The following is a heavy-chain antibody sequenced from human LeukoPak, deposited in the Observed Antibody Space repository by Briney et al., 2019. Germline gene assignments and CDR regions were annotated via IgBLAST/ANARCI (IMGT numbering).Heavy chain of an antibody. J-gene: IGHJ4*02. Sequence: ASVEVSCKASGYTFTSYAMHWVRQAPGQRLEWMGWINAGNGNTKYSQKFQGRVTITRDTSASTAYMELSSLRSEDTAVYYCARDAVWGADEWELPDYWGQGTLVTVSS. CDR2: INAGNGNT. CDR3: ARDAVWGADEWELPDY. D-gene: IGHD1-26*01. V-gene: IGHV1-3*01. CDR1: GYTFTSYA.